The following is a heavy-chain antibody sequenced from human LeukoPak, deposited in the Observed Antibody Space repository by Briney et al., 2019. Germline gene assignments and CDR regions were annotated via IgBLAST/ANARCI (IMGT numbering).Heavy chain of an antibody. CDR3: ARAFYDSSGYYYGGRTFDY. CDR1: GGSFSGYY. J-gene: IGHJ4*02. Sequence: PSETLSLTCAVYGGSFSGYYWSWIRQPPGKGLEWIGEFNHSGSTNYNPSLKSRVTISVVTSKNQFSLKLSSVTAADTAVYYCARAFYDSSGYYYGGRTFDYWGQGTLVTVSS. V-gene: IGHV4-34*01. D-gene: IGHD3-22*01. CDR2: FNHSGST.